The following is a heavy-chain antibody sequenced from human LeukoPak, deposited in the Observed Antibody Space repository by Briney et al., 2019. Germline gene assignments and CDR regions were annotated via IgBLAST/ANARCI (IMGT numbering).Heavy chain of an antibody. V-gene: IGHV3-30*18. D-gene: IGHD3-10*01. J-gene: IGHJ4*02. CDR3: AKDQEAGPGSGKTY. CDR2: ISYDGSNK. Sequence: GGSLRLSCAASGFTFSSYGMHWVRQAPGKGLEWVAVISYDGSNKYYADSVKGRFTISRDNSKNTLYLQMNSLRAEDTAVYYCAKDQEAGPGSGKTYWGQGTLVTVSS. CDR1: GFTFSSYG.